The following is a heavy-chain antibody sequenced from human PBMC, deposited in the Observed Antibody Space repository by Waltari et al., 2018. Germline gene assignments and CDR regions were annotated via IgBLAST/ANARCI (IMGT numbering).Heavy chain of an antibody. V-gene: IGHV3-21*01. CDR1: GFTFSSYS. J-gene: IGHJ3*02. CDR3: ARAGLSASGVVLDDAFDI. D-gene: IGHD3-3*01. CDR2: ISRSSTYI. Sequence: EVQLVESGGGLVKSGGSQRLSCAASGFTFSSYSMNWVRQAPGKGVEGLSIISRSSTYIYYAGSVKGRFTIARDNAKNSVFLQMNSLRAEDTAMYYCARAGLSASGVVLDDAFDIWGQGTMVIVSS.